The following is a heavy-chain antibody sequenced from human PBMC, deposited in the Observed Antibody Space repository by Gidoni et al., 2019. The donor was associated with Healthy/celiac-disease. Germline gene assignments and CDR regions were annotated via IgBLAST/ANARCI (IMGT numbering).Heavy chain of an antibody. CDR2: LISSSSTI. Sequence: EVQLVESGGGLVQPGGSLRLSCAASGFTFSSDSMNWVRQAPGKGLELVSYLISSSSTIYYADPVKGRFTISRDNAKNSLYLQMNSLRDEDTAVYYCARVLGAYGAYVVYYWGQGTLVTVSS. CDR1: GFTFSSDS. J-gene: IGHJ4*02. V-gene: IGHV3-48*02. CDR3: ARVLGAYGAYVVYY. D-gene: IGHD4-17*01.